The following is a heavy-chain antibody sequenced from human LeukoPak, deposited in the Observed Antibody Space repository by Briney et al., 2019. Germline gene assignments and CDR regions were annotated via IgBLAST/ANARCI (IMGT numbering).Heavy chain of an antibody. CDR3: ARVSMYDYGDYEDYYYYGIDV. CDR1: GGSFSGYY. D-gene: IGHD4-17*01. CDR2: IYYSGST. Sequence: SETLSLTCAVYGGSFSGYYWGWIRQPPGKGLEWIGTIYYSGSTYYNPSLESRVTISLDTSKNQFSLKLTSVTAADTAVYYCARVSMYDYGDYEDYYYYGIDVWGQGTTVTVSS. V-gene: IGHV4-34*01. J-gene: IGHJ6*02.